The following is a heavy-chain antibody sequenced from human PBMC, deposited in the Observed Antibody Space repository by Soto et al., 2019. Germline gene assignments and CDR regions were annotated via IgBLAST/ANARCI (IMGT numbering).Heavy chain of an antibody. CDR3: ATATGSSWLDWFDP. CDR2: FDPEDGET. Sequence: QVQLVQSGAEVKKPGASVKVSCKVSGYTLTELSMHWVRQAPGKGLEWMGGFDPEDGETIYAQKYQGRVTMTEDTSTDKAYMELSSLRSEDTAVYYCATATGSSWLDWFDPWGQGTLVTVSS. J-gene: IGHJ5*02. D-gene: IGHD6-13*01. CDR1: GYTLTELS. V-gene: IGHV1-24*01.